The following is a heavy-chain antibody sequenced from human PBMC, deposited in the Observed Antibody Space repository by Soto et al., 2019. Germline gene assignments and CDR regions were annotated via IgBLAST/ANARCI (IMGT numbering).Heavy chain of an antibody. CDR2: ISYSGST. D-gene: IGHD3-10*01. CDR1: GASIATYY. J-gene: IGHJ5*02. Sequence: XESLSLTFSVSGASIATYYWGWIRQPPGKGLDWIGSISYSGSTKYNPSLESRVMISLDTSKNQFSLRLTSVTAADTALYYCARDWDSSGLFDTWGQGALVTVSS. V-gene: IGHV4-59*01. CDR3: ARDWDSSGLFDT.